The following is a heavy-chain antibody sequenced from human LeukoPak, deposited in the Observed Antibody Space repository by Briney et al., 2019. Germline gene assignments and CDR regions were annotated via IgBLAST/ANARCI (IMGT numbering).Heavy chain of an antibody. D-gene: IGHD7-27*01. J-gene: IGHJ5*02. CDR1: GASITTYW. CDR3: ARHSSITGGRLSGYWLDP. Sequence: SETLSLTCTVSGASITTYWWSWIRQPPGEGLEWIAYIFYTGRTNYNPSLKSRVTISVDTSKNQVSLKLSSVTAADTAVYYCARHSSITGGRLSGYWLDPWGQGTLVTVSS. V-gene: IGHV4-59*08. CDR2: IFYTGRT.